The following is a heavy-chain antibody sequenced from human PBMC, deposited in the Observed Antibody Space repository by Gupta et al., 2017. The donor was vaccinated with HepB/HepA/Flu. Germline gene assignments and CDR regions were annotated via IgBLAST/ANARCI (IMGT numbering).Heavy chain of an antibody. CDR1: ESTFSSFV. J-gene: IGHJ6*02. CDR3: AKRLLPGYGMDV. V-gene: IGHV3-23*01. CDR2: LSGSGGKT. D-gene: IGHD1-26*01. Sequence: EVQLWESGGDLVQPGGSLRLSCAVSESTFSSFVMNWVRQAAGKGLEWVSALSGSGGKTYYADSVKGRFTISRDNPKNMLFLQMNSLRVEDTAVYYCAKRLLPGYGMDVWGQGTTVTVSS.